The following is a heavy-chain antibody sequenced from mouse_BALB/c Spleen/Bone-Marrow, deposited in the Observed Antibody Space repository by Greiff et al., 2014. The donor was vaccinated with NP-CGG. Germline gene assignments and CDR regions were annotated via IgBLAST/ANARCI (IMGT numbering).Heavy chain of an antibody. V-gene: IGHV14-3*02. Sequence: EVQLQQSGAELVKPGASVKLSCTASGFNIKDTYMHWVKQRPEQGLEWIGRIDPANGNTKYDPKFQCKATITADTSSNTAYLQLSSLTSEDTAVYYCARYYGYGYYAMDYWGQGTSVTVSS. CDR3: ARYYGYGYYAMDY. CDR1: GFNIKDTY. D-gene: IGHD2-14*01. J-gene: IGHJ4*01. CDR2: IDPANGNT.